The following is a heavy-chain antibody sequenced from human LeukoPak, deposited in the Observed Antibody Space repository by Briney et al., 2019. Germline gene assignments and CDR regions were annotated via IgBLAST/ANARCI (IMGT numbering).Heavy chain of an antibody. D-gene: IGHD1-26*01. CDR1: GFTFGDYA. Sequence: GGSLRLSCTASGFTFGDYAMSWVRQAPGKGLEWVGFIRSKAYGGTTEYAASVKGRFTISRDDSKSIAYLQMNSLKTEDTAVYYCTRRDSGSYRDYYYYYYMDVWGKGTTVTVSS. J-gene: IGHJ6*03. CDR3: TRRDSGSYRDYYYYYYMDV. CDR2: IRSKAYGGTT. V-gene: IGHV3-49*04.